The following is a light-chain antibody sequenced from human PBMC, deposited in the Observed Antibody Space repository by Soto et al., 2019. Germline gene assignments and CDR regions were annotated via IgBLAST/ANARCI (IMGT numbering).Light chain of an antibody. V-gene: IGLV3-21*04. J-gene: IGLJ2*01. CDR3: QVWDSSSDHVV. CDR2: YDS. Sequence: SSELTQPPSVSVAPGKTARITCGGNNIGSKSVHWYQQKPGQAPVLVIYYDSDRPSGIPERFSGSNSGNTATLTISRVEAGDEDDYYCQVWDSSSDHVVFGGGTPLTVL. CDR1: NIGSKS.